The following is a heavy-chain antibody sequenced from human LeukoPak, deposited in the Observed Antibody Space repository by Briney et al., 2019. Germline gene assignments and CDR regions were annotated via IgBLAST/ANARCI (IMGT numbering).Heavy chain of an antibody. Sequence: PGGSLRLSCAASGFTFSSYAMSWVRQAPGKGLEWVSYISSSSTIYYADSVKGRFTISRDNAKNSLYLQMNSLRAEDTAVYYCARDLRLLEWLFSFDYWGQGTLVTVSS. J-gene: IGHJ4*02. V-gene: IGHV3-48*01. D-gene: IGHD3-3*01. CDR1: GFTFSSYA. CDR3: ARDLRLLEWLFSFDY. CDR2: ISSSSTI.